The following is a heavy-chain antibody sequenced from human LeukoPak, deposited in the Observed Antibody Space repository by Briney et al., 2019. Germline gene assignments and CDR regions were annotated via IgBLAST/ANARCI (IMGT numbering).Heavy chain of an antibody. V-gene: IGHV1-2*02. J-gene: IGHJ5*02. CDR1: GGTFSSYA. CDR3: ARDRRSSGKNWFDP. CDR2: INPNSGGT. Sequence: ASVKVSCKASGGTFSSYAISWVRQAPGQGLEWMGWINPNSGGTNYAQKFQGRVTMTRDTSISTAYMELSRLRSDDTAVYYCARDRRSSGKNWFDPWGQGTLVTVSS. D-gene: IGHD3-10*01.